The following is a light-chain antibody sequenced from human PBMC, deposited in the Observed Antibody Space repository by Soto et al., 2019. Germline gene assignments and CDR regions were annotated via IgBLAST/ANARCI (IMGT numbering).Light chain of an antibody. Sequence: EIVMTQPPATLSVSPGERSTLSCRASQSVSSNLAWYQQKPGQAPRLXXYGASTRATGIPARFSGSGSGTEFTLTISSLQSEDYAVYYCHQYNNWPPWTFGQGTKVDIK. V-gene: IGKV3-15*01. CDR1: QSVSSN. J-gene: IGKJ1*01. CDR3: HQYNNWPPWT. CDR2: GAS.